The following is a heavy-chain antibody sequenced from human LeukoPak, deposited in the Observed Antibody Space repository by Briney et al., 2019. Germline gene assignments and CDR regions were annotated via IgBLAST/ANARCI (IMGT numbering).Heavy chain of an antibody. Sequence: PSQTLSLTCTVSGGSISSGGSYWSWIRQHPGKGLEWIGYIYYSGSTYYNPSLKSRVTISVDTSKNQFSLKLSSVTAADTAVYYCARDNFGVVIKSWFDPWGQGTLVTVSS. V-gene: IGHV4-31*03. CDR1: GGSISSGGSY. D-gene: IGHD3-3*01. J-gene: IGHJ5*02. CDR3: ARDNFGVVIKSWFDP. CDR2: IYYSGST.